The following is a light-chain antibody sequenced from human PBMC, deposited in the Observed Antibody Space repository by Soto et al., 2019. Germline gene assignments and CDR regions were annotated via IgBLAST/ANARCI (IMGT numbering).Light chain of an antibody. Sequence: DIQMTQSPSSLSASVGDRVTITCRASRSISSYLNWYQQKPGKAPKLLIYSASNLQSGVPSRFSGSGSGTDFTLTISSLQPEDFATYYCQQSYFTPTWTFGQGTKVEIK. J-gene: IGKJ1*01. V-gene: IGKV1-39*01. CDR2: SAS. CDR3: QQSYFTPTWT. CDR1: RSISSY.